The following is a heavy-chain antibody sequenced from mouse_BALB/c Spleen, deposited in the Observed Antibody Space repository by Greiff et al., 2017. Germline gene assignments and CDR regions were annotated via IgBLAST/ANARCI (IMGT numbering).Heavy chain of an antibody. Sequence: DVHLVESGGGLVKPGGSLKLSCAASGFTFSDYYMYWVRQTPEKRLEWVATISDGGSYTYYPDSVKGRFTISRDNAKNTLYLQMSSLKSEDTALYYCASHGNAMDYWGQGTSVTVSS. CDR3: ASHGNAMDY. V-gene: IGHV5-4*02. CDR1: GFTFSDYY. J-gene: IGHJ4*01. CDR2: ISDGGSYT.